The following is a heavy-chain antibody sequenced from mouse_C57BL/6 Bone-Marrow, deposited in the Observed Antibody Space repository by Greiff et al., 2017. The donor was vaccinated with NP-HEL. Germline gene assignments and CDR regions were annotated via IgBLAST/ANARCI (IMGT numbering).Heavy chain of an antibody. CDR3: ARGELRRWFAY. J-gene: IGHJ3*01. V-gene: IGHV1-64*01. CDR2: IHPNSGST. CDR1: GYTFTSYW. D-gene: IGHD2-4*01. Sequence: QVQLKQPGAELVKPGASVKLSCKASGYTFTSYWMHWVKQRPGQGLEWIGMIHPNSGSTNYNEKFKSKATLTVDKSSSTAYMQLSSLTSEDSAVYYCARGELRRWFAYWGQGTLVTVSA.